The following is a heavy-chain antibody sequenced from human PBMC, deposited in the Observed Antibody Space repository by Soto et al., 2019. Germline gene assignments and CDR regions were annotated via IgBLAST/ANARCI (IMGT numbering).Heavy chain of an antibody. D-gene: IGHD3-10*01. CDR1: GGTFSSYA. CDR2: IIPIFGTA. J-gene: IGHJ4*02. CDR3: ARILYYYGSGSYYPTKYYFDY. Sequence: SVEVCCEASGGTFSSYAISWVRQVPGQGLEWMGGIIPIFGTANYAQKFQGRVTITADESTSTAYMELSSLRSEDTAVYYCARILYYYGSGSYYPTKYYFDYWGQGTLVTVSS. V-gene: IGHV1-69*13.